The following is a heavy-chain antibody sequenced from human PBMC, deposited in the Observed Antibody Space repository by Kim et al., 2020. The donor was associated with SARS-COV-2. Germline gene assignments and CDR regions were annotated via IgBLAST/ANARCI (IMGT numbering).Heavy chain of an antibody. D-gene: IGHD1-26*01. V-gene: IGHV3-23*01. CDR3: AKGSAIVGATRFAY. Sequence: ADSVKGRFTISRDNSKNTLYLQMNSLRAEDTAVYYCAKGSAIVGATRFAYWGQGTLVTVSS. J-gene: IGHJ4*02.